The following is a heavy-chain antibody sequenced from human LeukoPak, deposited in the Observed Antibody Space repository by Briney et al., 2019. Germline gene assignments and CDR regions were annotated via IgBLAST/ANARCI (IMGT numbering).Heavy chain of an antibody. Sequence: GGSLRLSCTASGINFGTSWMSWVRQSPGKGLEFLANIKYDGTVKNYLDSVKGRFTISRDNPKNSMYLQMDSLRAEDTAIYYCARDPDSSAFDHWGQGALVTVSS. D-gene: IGHD2-15*01. CDR3: ARDPDSSAFDH. J-gene: IGHJ4*02. CDR2: IKYDGTVK. V-gene: IGHV3-7*01. CDR1: GINFGTSW.